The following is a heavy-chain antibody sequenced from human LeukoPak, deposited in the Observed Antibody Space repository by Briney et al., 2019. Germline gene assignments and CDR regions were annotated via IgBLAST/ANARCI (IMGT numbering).Heavy chain of an antibody. CDR3: ARDAVPFPYYFDY. Sequence: SGGSLRLSCAASGFTFSSHWMSWVRQAPGKGLEWVANINQGGNDRNYVDSVKGRFTISRDNAQNSLYLQMDSLRVEDTAMYYCARDAVPFPYYFDYWGQGTLVTVSS. D-gene: IGHD6-19*01. CDR1: GFTFSSHW. V-gene: IGHV3-7*01. J-gene: IGHJ4*02. CDR2: INQGGNDR.